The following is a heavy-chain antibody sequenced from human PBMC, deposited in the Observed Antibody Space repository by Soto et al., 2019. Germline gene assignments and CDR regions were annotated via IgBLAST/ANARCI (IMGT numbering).Heavy chain of an antibody. J-gene: IGHJ3*02. CDR2: INPNSGGT. V-gene: IGHV1-2*04. Sequence: QVQLVQSGAEVKKPGASVKVSCKASGYTFTGYYMHWVRQAPGQGLEWMGWINPNSGGTNYAQKFQGWVTMTRDTSISTAYMELSRLRSDDTAVYYCARGAERVNGSGIYGSGLSAFDIWGQGTMVTVSS. D-gene: IGHD3-10*01. CDR3: ARGAERVNGSGIYGSGLSAFDI. CDR1: GYTFTGYY.